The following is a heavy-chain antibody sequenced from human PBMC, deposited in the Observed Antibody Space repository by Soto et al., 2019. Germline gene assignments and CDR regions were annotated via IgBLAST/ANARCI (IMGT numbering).Heavy chain of an antibody. V-gene: IGHV1-24*01. CDR2: FDPEDGET. D-gene: IGHD5-18*01. CDR3: ATDSYGYAAAGGESYYYYMDV. Sequence: ASVKVSCKVSGYTLTELSMHWVRQAPGKGLEWMGGFDPEDGETIYAQKFQGRVTMTEDTSTDTAYMELSSLRSEDTAGYYCATDSYGYAAAGGESYYYYMDVWGKGTTVTVSS. CDR1: GYTLTELS. J-gene: IGHJ6*03.